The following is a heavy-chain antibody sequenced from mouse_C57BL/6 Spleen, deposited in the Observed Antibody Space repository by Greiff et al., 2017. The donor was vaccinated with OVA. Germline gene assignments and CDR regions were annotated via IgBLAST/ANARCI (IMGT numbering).Heavy chain of an antibody. CDR3: ARGYDDYAMDY. Sequence: VQLKESGPGLVKPSQSLSLTCSVTGYSITSGYYWNWIRQFPGNKLEWMGYISYDGSNNYNPSLKNRISITRDTSKNQFFLKLNSVTTEDTATYYCARGYDDYAMDYWGQVTSVTVSS. CDR2: ISYDGSN. J-gene: IGHJ4*01. D-gene: IGHD2-3*01. V-gene: IGHV3-6*01. CDR1: GYSITSGYY.